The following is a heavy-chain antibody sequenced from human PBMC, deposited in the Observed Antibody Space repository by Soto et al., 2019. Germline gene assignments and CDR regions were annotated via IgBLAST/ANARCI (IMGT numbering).Heavy chain of an antibody. V-gene: IGHV3-9*01. CDR1: GFTFDDYA. CDR2: ISWNSGSI. D-gene: IGHD3-16*02. CDR3: AKDYSMITFGGVIVGGFDY. J-gene: IGHJ4*02. Sequence: GGSLRLSCAASGFTFDDYAMHWVRQAPGKGLEWVSGISWNSGSIGYADSVKGRFTISRDNAKNSLYLQMNSLRAEDTALYYCAKDYSMITFGGVIVGGFDYWGQGTLVTVSS.